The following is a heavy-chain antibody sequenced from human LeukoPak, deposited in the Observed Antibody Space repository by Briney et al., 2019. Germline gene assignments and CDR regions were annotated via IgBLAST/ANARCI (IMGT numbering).Heavy chain of an antibody. CDR2: MSSSGSTM. J-gene: IGHJ4*02. CDR3: ARDYSGSYFPDY. CDR1: GFTFSSYS. Sequence: GGSMSLSCAASGFTFSSYSMNWVRQAPGKGLEWISYMSSSGSTMYYADSVKGRFTISRDNAKNSLYLQMNSLRAEDTAVYYCARDYSGSYFPDYWGQGNLVTVSS. D-gene: IGHD1-26*01. V-gene: IGHV3-48*04.